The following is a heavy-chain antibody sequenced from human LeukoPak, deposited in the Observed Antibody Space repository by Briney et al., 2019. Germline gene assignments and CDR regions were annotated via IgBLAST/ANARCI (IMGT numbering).Heavy chain of an antibody. CDR2: ISSSGGLI. D-gene: IGHD3-16*01. V-gene: IGHV3-48*03. CDR3: ARGGGGYYYMDV. CDR1: GFTFSSYE. J-gene: IGHJ6*03. Sequence: GGSLRLSCAASGFTFSSYEMNWVRQAPGKGLEWISYISSSGGLIYYADSVKGRFTISRDNAKNSLYLQMNSLRAEDTAVYYCARGGGGYYYMDVWGKGTTVTVSS.